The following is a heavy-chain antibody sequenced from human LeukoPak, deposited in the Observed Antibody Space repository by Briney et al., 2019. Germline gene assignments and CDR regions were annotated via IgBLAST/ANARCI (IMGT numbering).Heavy chain of an antibody. CDR1: GFTFSSYG. Sequence: GGSLRLSCAASGFTFSSYGMHWVRQAPGKGLEWVAVISYDRSNKYYADSVKGRFTISRDNSKNTLYLQMNSLRAEDTAVYYCAKAYSGSYSGAFDIWGQGTMVTVSS. J-gene: IGHJ3*02. D-gene: IGHD1-26*01. CDR3: AKAYSGSYSGAFDI. CDR2: ISYDRSNK. V-gene: IGHV3-30*18.